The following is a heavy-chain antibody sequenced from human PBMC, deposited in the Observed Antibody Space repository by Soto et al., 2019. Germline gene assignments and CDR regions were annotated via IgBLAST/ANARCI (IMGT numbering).Heavy chain of an antibody. Sequence: PSETLSLICTVSGGSMYTYYWGWFRQPPGKGLEWIGYIYYSGTTTYSPSLKSRVTIAVDTSKNQFSLKLNSVTAADTAVYYCARRYGGTFDYWGQGTLVTVSS. D-gene: IGHD2-15*01. CDR2: IYYSGTT. V-gene: IGHV4-59*08. J-gene: IGHJ4*02. CDR1: GGSMYTYY. CDR3: ARRYGGTFDY.